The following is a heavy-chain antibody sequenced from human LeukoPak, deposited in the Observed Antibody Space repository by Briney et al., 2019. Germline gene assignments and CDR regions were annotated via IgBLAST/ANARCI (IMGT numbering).Heavy chain of an antibody. Sequence: GGCLRLSCAPSGFILRSFDMHWVRQAPGKGLEWVASIRYDGSDKYYADSVKGRFTVSRDNSQNTLYLQMSSLRTEDTAVYYCAKTQGYSYGRSDYWGQGTLVTVSS. J-gene: IGHJ4*02. CDR3: AKTQGYSYGRSDY. D-gene: IGHD5-18*01. V-gene: IGHV3-30*02. CDR1: GFILRSFD. CDR2: IRYDGSDK.